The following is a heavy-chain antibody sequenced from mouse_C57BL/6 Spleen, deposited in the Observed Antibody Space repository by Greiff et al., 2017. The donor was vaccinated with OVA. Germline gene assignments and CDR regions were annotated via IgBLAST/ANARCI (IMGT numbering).Heavy chain of an antibody. V-gene: IGHV1-26*01. J-gene: IGHJ2*01. D-gene: IGHD4-1*01. CDR3: AKRGWDDGPYFDY. CDR2: INPNNGGT. Sequence: VQLQQSGPELVKPGASVKISCKASGYTFTDYYMNWVKQSHGKSLEWIGDINPNNGGTSYNQKFKGKATLTVDKSSSTAYMELRSLTSEDSAVYYRAKRGWDDGPYFDYWGQGTTLTVSS. CDR1: GYTFTDYY.